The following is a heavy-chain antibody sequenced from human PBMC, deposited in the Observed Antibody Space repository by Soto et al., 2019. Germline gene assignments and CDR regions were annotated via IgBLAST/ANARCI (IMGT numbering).Heavy chain of an antibody. CDR2: SKDRANNYAT. CDR1: GFTVSDHY. V-gene: IGHV3-72*01. D-gene: IGHD3-3*01. J-gene: IGHJ5*02. Sequence: EEQLVESGGNLVQPGVSLRLSCVGSGFTVSDHYIDWVRQAPGKVLEWVGRSKDRANNYATHYAASVSGRFTVSRDLAPSSLSLQMKRLEAENTAVYYCARDGEARWLELLGQGTVVNGS. CDR3: ARDGEARWLEL.